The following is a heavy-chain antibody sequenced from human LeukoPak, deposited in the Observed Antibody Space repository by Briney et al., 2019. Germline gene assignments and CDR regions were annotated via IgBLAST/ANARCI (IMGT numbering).Heavy chain of an antibody. CDR2: ISYDGSNK. CDR1: GFAFSSYG. CDR3: ANAFYSSGWYDY. D-gene: IGHD6-19*01. Sequence: GGSLRLSCAASGFAFSSYGMHWVRQAPGKGLEWVAVISYDGSNKYYADPVKGRFTISRDNSKKTVYLQMNSLRAEDTAVYYCANAFYSSGWYDYWGQGTLVTVSS. J-gene: IGHJ4*02. V-gene: IGHV3-30*18.